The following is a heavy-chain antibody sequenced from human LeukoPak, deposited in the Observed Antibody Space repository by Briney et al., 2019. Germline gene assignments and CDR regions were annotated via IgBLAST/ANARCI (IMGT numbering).Heavy chain of an antibody. J-gene: IGHJ4*02. D-gene: IGHD6-13*01. CDR1: GFTFSSYS. Sequence: PGGSLRLSCAASGFTFSSYSMNWVRQAPGKGLEWVSYISSSSSTIYYADSVKGRFTISRDNAKNSLYLQMNSLRAEDTAVYYCAREGLYSSSWFDKTFDYWGQGTLVTVSS. CDR2: ISSSSSTI. V-gene: IGHV3-48*04. CDR3: AREGLYSSSWFDKTFDY.